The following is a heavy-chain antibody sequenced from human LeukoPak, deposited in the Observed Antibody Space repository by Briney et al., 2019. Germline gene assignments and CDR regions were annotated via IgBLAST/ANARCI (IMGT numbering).Heavy chain of an antibody. Sequence: GGSLRLSCAVSGFSVSAHYMSWVRQAPGKGLECVSFLYTGGATYYADSVKGRFTISRDNSKNTLYLQMNGLRAEDTALYYCARAAPRIVGAFDIWGQGTMVTVSS. D-gene: IGHD1-26*01. CDR2: LYTGGAT. J-gene: IGHJ3*02. CDR3: ARAAPRIVGAFDI. CDR1: GFSVSAHY. V-gene: IGHV3-53*01.